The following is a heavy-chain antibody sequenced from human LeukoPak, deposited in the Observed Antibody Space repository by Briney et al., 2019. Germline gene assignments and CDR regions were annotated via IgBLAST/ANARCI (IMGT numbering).Heavy chain of an antibody. CDR2: IYYSGSA. D-gene: IGHD1-1*01. Sequence: SETLSLTCTVSGGTICSYYGSWIRQPPGKGLEWIGYIYYSGSANYNPSLNSRVTISVDTSKNQFSLKLSSVTAADTAVYYCARLSELEPIGDWFDPWGQGTLVTVSS. V-gene: IGHV4-59*08. CDR3: ARLSELEPIGDWFDP. J-gene: IGHJ5*02. CDR1: GGTICSYY.